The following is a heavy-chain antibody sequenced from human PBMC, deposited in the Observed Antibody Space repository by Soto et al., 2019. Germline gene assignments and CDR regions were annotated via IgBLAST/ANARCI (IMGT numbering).Heavy chain of an antibody. CDR1: GFTFSSYS. CDR3: ARDMTTVTTYNWFDP. CDR2: ISSSSSTI. V-gene: IGHV3-48*01. D-gene: IGHD4-17*01. J-gene: IGHJ5*02. Sequence: EVQLVESGGGLVQPGGSLRLSCAASGFTFSSYSMNWVRQAPGKGLEWVSYISSSSSTIYYADSVKGRFTISRDNAKNSLYLQMNRLRAEDTAVYYCARDMTTVTTYNWFDPWGQGTLVTVSS.